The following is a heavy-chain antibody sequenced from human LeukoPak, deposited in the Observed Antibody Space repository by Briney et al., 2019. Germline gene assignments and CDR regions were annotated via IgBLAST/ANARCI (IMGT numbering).Heavy chain of an antibody. CDR2: IYHSGST. V-gene: IGHV4-38-2*02. D-gene: IGHD2-8*01. J-gene: IGHJ4*02. CDR3: ARRRVSFDY. CDR1: SYSISNGHF. Sequence: SETLSLTCTVSSYSISNGHFWGWIRQPPGKGLEWIGNIYHSGSTNYNPSLKSRVTISVDKSKNQFSLKLSSVTAADTAVYYCARRRVSFDYWGQGTLVTVSS.